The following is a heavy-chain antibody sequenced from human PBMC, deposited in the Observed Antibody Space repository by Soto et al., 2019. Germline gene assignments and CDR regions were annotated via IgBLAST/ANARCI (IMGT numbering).Heavy chain of an antibody. J-gene: IGHJ4*02. D-gene: IGHD6-19*01. V-gene: IGHV3-7*03. CDR2: INQDGSEK. Sequence: GGSLRLSCAASGFTFSNYWMSWVRQAPGKGLAWVANINQDGSEKYYVDSVKGRFTISRDNAKNSLYLQMNSLRAEDTAVYYCARDPHSSGWTFDYGGQGTLVTVSS. CDR3: ARDPHSSGWTFDY. CDR1: GFTFSNYW.